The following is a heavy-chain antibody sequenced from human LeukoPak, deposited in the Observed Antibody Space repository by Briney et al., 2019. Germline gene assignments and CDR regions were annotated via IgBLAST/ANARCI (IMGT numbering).Heavy chain of an antibody. D-gene: IGHD4-11*01. V-gene: IGHV3-7*01. Sequence: GGSLRLSCLASGFTFSSSWMSGLRQAPGKGRAWVANIKEDGSEKYYVGSVKGRFTISRDNAKNSLYLQMNRLGADDTAVYFCARERTTISSTDSYFDPWGQGTLVTVSS. CDR1: GFTFSSSW. CDR3: ARERTTISSTDSYFDP. J-gene: IGHJ5*02. CDR2: IKEDGSEK.